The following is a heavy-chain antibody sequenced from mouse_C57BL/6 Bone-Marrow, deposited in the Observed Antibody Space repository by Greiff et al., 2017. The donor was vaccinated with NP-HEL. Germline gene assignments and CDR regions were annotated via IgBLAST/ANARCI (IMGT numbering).Heavy chain of an antibody. CDR3: ARVAIYYGYEGDY. V-gene: IGHV5-4*03. CDR2: ISDGGSYT. J-gene: IGHJ2*01. Sequence: EVKLVESGGGLVKPGGSLKLSCAASGFTFSSYAMSWVRQTPEKRLEWVATISDGGSYTYYPDNVKGRFTISRDNAKNNLYLQMSHLKSEDTAMYYCARVAIYYGYEGDYWGQGTTLTVSS. CDR1: GFTFSSYA. D-gene: IGHD2-2*01.